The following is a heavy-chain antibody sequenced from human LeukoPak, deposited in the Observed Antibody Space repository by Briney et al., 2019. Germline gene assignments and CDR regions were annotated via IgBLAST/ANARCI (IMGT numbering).Heavy chain of an antibody. D-gene: IGHD3-9*01. CDR3: ARSYDIFHFYMDV. V-gene: IGHV1-18*01. J-gene: IGHJ6*03. CDR1: GYTFTSYA. Sequence: ASVKVSCKASGYTFTSYAISCVRQAPGQGPEWMGWISGHSTNRKIAQKFQGRVTMTTDTSTSTATMELRSLRSDDTAVYYCARSYDIFHFYMDVWGEGTTVTVSS. CDR2: ISGHSTNR.